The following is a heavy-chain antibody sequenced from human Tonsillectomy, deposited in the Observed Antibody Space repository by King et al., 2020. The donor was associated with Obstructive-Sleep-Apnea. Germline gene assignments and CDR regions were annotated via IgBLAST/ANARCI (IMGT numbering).Heavy chain of an antibody. CDR3: ARGGIVVVPAGLFGDWFDP. V-gene: IGHV4-39*07. CDR1: GGSISSSSYY. D-gene: IGHD2-2*01. Sequence: QLQESGPGLEKPSETLSLTCTVSGGSISSSSYYWGWIRQPPGKGLEWIGSIYYSGSTYYNPSLKSRVTISVDTSKNQFSLKLSSVTAADTAVYYCARGGIVVVPAGLFGDWFDPWGQGTLVTVSS. J-gene: IGHJ5*02. CDR2: IYYSGST.